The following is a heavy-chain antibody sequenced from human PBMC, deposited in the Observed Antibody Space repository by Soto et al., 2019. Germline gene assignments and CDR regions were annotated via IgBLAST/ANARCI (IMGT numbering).Heavy chain of an antibody. CDR3: ARLRDGYNSFDY. D-gene: IGHD5-12*01. J-gene: IGHJ4*02. Sequence: SETLSLTCTVSGGSINSNAYYWSWIRQPPGKGLEWLGYIHSSGSSHYRPSLKSRLNISLDTSKNQFSLTVRSVTPADTAVYSCARLRDGYNSFDYWGLGILVTVSS. CDR1: GGSINSNAYY. CDR2: IHSSGSS. V-gene: IGHV4-30-4*01.